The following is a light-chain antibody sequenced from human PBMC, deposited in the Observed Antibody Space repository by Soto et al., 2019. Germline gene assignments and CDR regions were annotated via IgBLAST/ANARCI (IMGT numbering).Light chain of an antibody. CDR2: EDT. V-gene: IGLV3-27*01. J-gene: IGLJ3*02. Sequence: SYELTQPSSVSVSPGQTARITCSGDVLAKKYARWFQQKPGQAPVLIIFEDTERPSGIPERFSGSSSGTTVTLTISGAQLEDEADYYCYSAPDNSPVVFGGGTKLTVL. CDR1: VLAKKY. CDR3: YSAPDNSPVV.